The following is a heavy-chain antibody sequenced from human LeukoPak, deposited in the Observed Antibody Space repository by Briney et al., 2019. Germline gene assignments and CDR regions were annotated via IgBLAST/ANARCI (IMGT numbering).Heavy chain of an antibody. V-gene: IGHV3-7*01. Sequence: GGSLRLSCAASGFTFSSYGMHWVRQAPGKGLEWVANIKQDGSEKYYVDSVKGRFTISRDNAKNSLYLQMNSLRAEDTAVCYCAREEWELLRYYYYYMDVWGKGTTVTVSS. CDR3: AREEWELLRYYYYYMDV. J-gene: IGHJ6*03. CDR2: IKQDGSEK. CDR1: GFTFSSYG. D-gene: IGHD1-26*01.